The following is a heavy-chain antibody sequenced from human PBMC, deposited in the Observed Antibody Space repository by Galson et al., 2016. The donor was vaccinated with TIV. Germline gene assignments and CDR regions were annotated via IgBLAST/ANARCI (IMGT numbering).Heavy chain of an antibody. J-gene: IGHJ4*02. CDR3: ASVAGFPGLSLDN. CDR2: FDPEQHKK. CDR1: GNSLNELV. Sequence: SVKASCKVSGNSLNELVIHWVRQAPGKGLEWMAGFDPEQHKKIYAQKLEGRVTLTDDTSTDTAFLELSSLSFEDTAVYYCASVAGFPGLSLDNWGQGTLVIVSS. V-gene: IGHV1-24*01. D-gene: IGHD1-14*01.